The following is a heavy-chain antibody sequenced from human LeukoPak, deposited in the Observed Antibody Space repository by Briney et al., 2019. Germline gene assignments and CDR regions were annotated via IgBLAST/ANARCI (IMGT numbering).Heavy chain of an antibody. CDR3: ARVIRISLDY. CDR2: ISSSGSTI. D-gene: IGHD1-14*01. Sequence: GGSLRLSCAASGFTFSSYWMSWVRQAPGRGLEWVSYISSSGSTIYYADSVKGRFTISRDNAKNSLYLQMNSLRAEDTAVYYCARVIRISLDYWGQGTLVTVSS. CDR1: GFTFSSYW. J-gene: IGHJ4*02. V-gene: IGHV3-48*04.